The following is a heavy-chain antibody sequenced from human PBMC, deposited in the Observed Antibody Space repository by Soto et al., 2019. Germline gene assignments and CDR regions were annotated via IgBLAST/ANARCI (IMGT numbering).Heavy chain of an antibody. V-gene: IGHV4-31*03. CDR3: ARAKVMITFGGVIVSPSYYFDY. J-gene: IGHJ4*02. CDR1: GGSISSGGYY. CDR2: IYYSGST. D-gene: IGHD3-16*02. Sequence: SETLSLTCTVSGGSISSGGYYWSWIRQHPGKGLEWIGYIYYSGSTYYNPSLKSRVTISVDTSKNQFSLKLSSVTAADTAVYYCARAKVMITFGGVIVSPSYYFDYWGQGTLVTVSS.